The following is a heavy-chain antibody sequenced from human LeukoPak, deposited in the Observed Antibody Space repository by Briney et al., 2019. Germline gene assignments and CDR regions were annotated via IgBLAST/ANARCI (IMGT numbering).Heavy chain of an antibody. D-gene: IGHD1-26*01. V-gene: IGHV4-4*07. CDR3: ARDRGAATFDY. CDR1: GGSISSYS. Sequence: KPSETLSLTCTVSGGSISSYSWSWIRQPAGKGLEWIGRIYTSGSTNYNPSLKSRVTMSLDTSKNQFSLNLTSVTAADTAVYYCARDRGAATFDYWGQGTLVTISA. CDR2: IYTSGST. J-gene: IGHJ4*02.